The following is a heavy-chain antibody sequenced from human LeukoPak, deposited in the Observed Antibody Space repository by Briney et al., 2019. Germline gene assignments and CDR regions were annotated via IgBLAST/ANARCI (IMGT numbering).Heavy chain of an antibody. CDR3: AAGAFGGFDY. CDR2: ISSSDTI. V-gene: IGHV3-69-1*01. D-gene: IGHD3-16*01. J-gene: IGHJ4*02. CDR1: GFTVSSNY. Sequence: GGSLRLSCAASGFTVSSNYLNWVRQAPGKGLEWVSYISSSDTIYYADSVKGRFTISRNNAKNSLYLQMNSLRDEDTAVYYCAAGAFGGFDYWGQGTLVTVSS.